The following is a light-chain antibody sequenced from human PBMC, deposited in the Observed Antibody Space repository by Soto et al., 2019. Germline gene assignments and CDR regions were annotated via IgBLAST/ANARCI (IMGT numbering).Light chain of an antibody. J-gene: IGKJ4*01. CDR3: QQYGSSPRIT. CDR1: QSVSSSY. V-gene: IGKV3-20*01. Sequence: EIVLTQSPGTLSLSPGERATLSCRASQSVSSSYLAWYQQKPGQAPRLLIYGASSRATGIPDRFSGSGCGTDFTLPISRLEPEDFGVYYCQQYGSSPRITFGGGTKVEIK. CDR2: GAS.